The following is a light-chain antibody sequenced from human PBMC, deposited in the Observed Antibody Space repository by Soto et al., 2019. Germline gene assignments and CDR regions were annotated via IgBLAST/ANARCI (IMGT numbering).Light chain of an antibody. CDR1: KSVSSY. CDR3: QYRSNWPLT. Sequence: EIVLTQSPATLSLSPGERATLSCRASKSVSSYLAWYQQKPGQAPRLLIYDASNRATGIPARFSGSGSGTDFTLTISSLEPEDFAVYYCQYRSNWPLTFGGGTKVEIK. CDR2: DAS. J-gene: IGKJ4*01. V-gene: IGKV3-11*01.